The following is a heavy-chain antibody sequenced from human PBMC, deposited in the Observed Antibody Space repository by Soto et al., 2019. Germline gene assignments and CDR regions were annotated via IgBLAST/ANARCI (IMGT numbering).Heavy chain of an antibody. J-gene: IGHJ6*02. CDR3: ARFLIALPPEDYGMDV. V-gene: IGHV3-74*01. D-gene: IGHD2-21*01. Sequence: GGSLRLSCAASGFTFSSYWMHWVRQAPGKGLVWVSRINSDGSSTSYADSVKGRFTISRDNAKNTLYLQMNSLRAEDTAVYYCARFLIALPPEDYGMDVWGQGTTVTVSS. CDR1: GFTFSSYW. CDR2: INSDGSST.